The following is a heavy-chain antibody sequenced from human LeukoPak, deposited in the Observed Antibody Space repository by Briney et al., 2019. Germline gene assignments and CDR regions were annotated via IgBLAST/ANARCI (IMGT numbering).Heavy chain of an antibody. CDR1: GGSFSGYY. CDR3: ARGILVTVYAAFDY. CDR2: IIHSGST. V-gene: IGHV4-34*01. D-gene: IGHD2-8*01. J-gene: IGHJ4*02. Sequence: PSETLSLTCGVYGGSFSGYYWTWIRQFPGMGLEWIAEIIHSGSTNYNPSLTGRVTLSVDTSKNQFSLQLSSVTAADTAVYYCARGILVTVYAAFDYWGQGSLVTVPS.